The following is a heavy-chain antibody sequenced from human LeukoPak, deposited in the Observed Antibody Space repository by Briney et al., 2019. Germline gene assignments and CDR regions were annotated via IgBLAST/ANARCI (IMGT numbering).Heavy chain of an antibody. CDR2: ISYDGSNK. J-gene: IGHJ4*02. CDR1: GFTFSSYA. D-gene: IGHD2-21*02. V-gene: IGHV3-30-3*01. CDR3: ARDDLSSPGDY. Sequence: PGGSLRLSCAASGFTFSSYAMHWVRQAPGKGLEWVAVISYDGSNKYYADSVKGRFTISRDNSKNTLYLQMNSLRAEDTAVYYCARDDLSSPGDYWGQGTLVTVSS.